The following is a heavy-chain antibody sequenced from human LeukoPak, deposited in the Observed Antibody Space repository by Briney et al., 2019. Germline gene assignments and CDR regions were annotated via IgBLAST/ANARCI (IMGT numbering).Heavy chain of an antibody. CDR3: ARDTEWLLTYYFDY. V-gene: IGHV3-21*01. CDR1: GFTFSSYS. D-gene: IGHD3-3*01. CDR2: ISSSSSYI. Sequence: GGSLRLSCAASGFTFSSYSMNWVRQAPGKGLEWVSSISSSSSYIYYADSVKGRFTISRDNAKNSLYLQMNSLRAEDTAVYYCARDTEWLLTYYFDYWGQGTLVTVSS. J-gene: IGHJ4*02.